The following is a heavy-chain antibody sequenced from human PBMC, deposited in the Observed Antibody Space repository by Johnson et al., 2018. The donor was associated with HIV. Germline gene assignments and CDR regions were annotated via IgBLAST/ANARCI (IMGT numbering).Heavy chain of an antibody. Sequence: VQLVESGGGLVQPGGSPRLSCAVSGFTFSNHHMTWVRQAPGKGLEWVANINQDGTEKYYADSMRGRFTISRDNTKNSLYLEMNSLRAEDTAVYYCARERGYSSVLWKLSEAAFDIWGQGTMVTVSS. V-gene: IGHV3-7*01. CDR3: ARERGYSSVLWKLSEAAFDI. CDR2: INQDGTEK. J-gene: IGHJ3*02. D-gene: IGHD6-19*01. CDR1: GFTFSNHH.